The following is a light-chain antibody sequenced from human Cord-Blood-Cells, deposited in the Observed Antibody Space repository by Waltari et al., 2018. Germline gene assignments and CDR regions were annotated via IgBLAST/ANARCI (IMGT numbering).Light chain of an antibody. J-gene: IGLJ3*02. Sequence: QSALTQPASVSGSPGQSITISCTGTSSDVGSYNLVSWYQQHPGKAPKLMIYEGSKXXXXXXXXXXXXXXXXXASLTISGLQAEDEADYYCCSYAGRVFGGGTKLTVL. CDR1: SSDVGSYNL. V-gene: IGLV2-23*01. CDR3: CSYAGRV. CDR2: EGS.